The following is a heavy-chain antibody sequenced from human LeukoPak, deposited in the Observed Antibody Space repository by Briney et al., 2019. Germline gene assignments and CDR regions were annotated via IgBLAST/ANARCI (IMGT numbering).Heavy chain of an antibody. J-gene: IGHJ5*02. CDR3: ARGYSSSSYNWFDP. V-gene: IGHV4-34*01. D-gene: IGHD6-13*01. Sequence: GSLRLSCATSGFTFSNAWMNWVRQAPGKGLEWIGEINHSGSTNYNPSLKSRVTISVDTSKNQFSLKLSSVTAADTAVYYCARGYSSSSYNWFDPWGQGTLVTVSS. CDR1: GFTFSNAW. CDR2: INHSGST.